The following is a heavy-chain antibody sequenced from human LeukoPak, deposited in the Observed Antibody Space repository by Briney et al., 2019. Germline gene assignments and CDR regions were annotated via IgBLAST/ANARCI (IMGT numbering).Heavy chain of an antibody. D-gene: IGHD3-3*01. CDR2: INPNSGGT. V-gene: IGHV1-2*06. Sequence: ASVKVSCKASGYTFTGYYMHWVRQAPGQGLEWMGRINPNSGGTNYAQKFQGRVTMTRDTSISTAYMELSSLGSEDTAVYYCATRARYYDFWSGYYRFWFDPWGQGTLVTVSS. CDR1: GYTFTGYY. J-gene: IGHJ5*02. CDR3: ATRARYYDFWSGYYRFWFDP.